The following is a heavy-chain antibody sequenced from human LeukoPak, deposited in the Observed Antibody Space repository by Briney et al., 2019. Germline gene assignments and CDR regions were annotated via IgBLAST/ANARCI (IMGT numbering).Heavy chain of an antibody. CDR2: ISYDGSNK. CDR1: GFTFSSYA. CDR3: ARDQYSGSYIRYYFDY. Sequence: PGGSLRLSCAASGFTFSSYAMHWVRQAARKGLEWVAVISYDGSNKYYADSVKGRFTISRDNSKNTLYLQMNSLRAEDTAVYYCARDQYSGSYIRYYFDYWGQGTLVTVSS. J-gene: IGHJ4*02. D-gene: IGHD1-26*01. V-gene: IGHV3-30-3*01.